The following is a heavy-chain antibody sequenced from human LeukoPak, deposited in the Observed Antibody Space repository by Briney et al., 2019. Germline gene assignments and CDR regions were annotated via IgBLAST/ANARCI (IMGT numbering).Heavy chain of an antibody. D-gene: IGHD3-22*01. CDR1: GFTFSSYA. CDR2: MSGSGGTT. V-gene: IGHV3-23*01. CDR3: AKSLMIVVLNSFDY. Sequence: GGSLRLSCAASGFTFSSYAMSWVRQARGKGLEWVSGMSGSGGTTYYADSEKGRFTISRDNSKNTLYLQMNSLRAEDTAVYSCAKSLMIVVLNSFDYWGQGTLVTVSS. J-gene: IGHJ4*02.